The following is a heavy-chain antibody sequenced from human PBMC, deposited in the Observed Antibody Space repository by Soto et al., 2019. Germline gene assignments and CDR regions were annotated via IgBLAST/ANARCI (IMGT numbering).Heavy chain of an antibody. CDR1: GYTFRNYP. CDR3: ARDGPIYDILSARYFYGMDV. D-gene: IGHD3-9*01. Sequence: ASVKVSCKANGYTFRNYPMHWVLQAPGQGLEWMGWINGGNGNTKYSQKFQGRVTITRDTSASTAYMELSSLRSEDTAVYYCARDGPIYDILSARYFYGMDVWGQGTTVTVSS. CDR2: INGGNGNT. J-gene: IGHJ6*02. V-gene: IGHV1-3*01.